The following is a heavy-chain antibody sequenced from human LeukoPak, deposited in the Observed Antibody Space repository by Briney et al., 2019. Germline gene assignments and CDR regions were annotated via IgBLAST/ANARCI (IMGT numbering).Heavy chain of an antibody. CDR3: ARGLYSSSAYPLGYYYMDV. J-gene: IGHJ6*03. Sequence: ASVKVSCKASGYTFTGYYMHWVRQAPGQGLEWMGWINPNSGGTNYAQKFQGRVTMTRDTSISTAYMELSRLRSDDTAVYYCARGLYSSSAYPLGYYYMDVWGKGTTVTVSS. V-gene: IGHV1-2*02. CDR1: GYTFTGYY. D-gene: IGHD6-6*01. CDR2: INPNSGGT.